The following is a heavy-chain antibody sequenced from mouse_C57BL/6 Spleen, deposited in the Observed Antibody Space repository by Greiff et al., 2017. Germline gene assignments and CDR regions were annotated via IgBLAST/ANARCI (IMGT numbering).Heavy chain of an antibody. CDR2: LYPRSGNT. CDR1: GYTFPSYG. J-gene: IGHJ4*01. D-gene: IGHD1-1*01. CDR3: ARCYYDSIYSMDY. Sequence: VQLQQSGAELARPGASVTLSCKASGYTFPSYGISWVKQRTGQGLEWLGELYPRSGNTYYNEKFKGKATLTADQSSSTAYMELRSLTSEDSAVYFCARCYYDSIYSMDYWGQGTSVTVSS. V-gene: IGHV1-81*01.